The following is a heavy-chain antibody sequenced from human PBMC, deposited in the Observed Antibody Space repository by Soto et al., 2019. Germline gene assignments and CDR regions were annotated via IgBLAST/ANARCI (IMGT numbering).Heavy chain of an antibody. CDR1: GFTFSSYA. V-gene: IGHV3-23*01. D-gene: IGHD4-17*01. J-gene: IGHJ3*02. CDR2: ISGSGGST. Sequence: EVQLLESGGGLVQPGGSLRLSCAASGFTFSSYAMSWVCQAPGKGLEWVSAISGSGGSTYYADSVKGRFTISRDNSKNTLYLQMNSLRAEDTAVYYCARYYGGNSGGSDAFDIWGQGTMVTVSS. CDR3: ARYYGGNSGGSDAFDI.